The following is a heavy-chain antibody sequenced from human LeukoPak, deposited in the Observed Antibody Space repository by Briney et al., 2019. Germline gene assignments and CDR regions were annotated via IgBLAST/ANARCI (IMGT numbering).Heavy chain of an antibody. J-gene: IGHJ4*02. Sequence: GGSLRLSCAASGFTFSSYGMQWVRQAPGKGLEWVAFIRYDGSNKYYADSVKGRSTISRDNSKNTLYLQMNSLRAEDTAVYYCALAAAGLPRKFDYWGQGTLVTVSS. D-gene: IGHD6-13*01. CDR1: GFTFSSYG. CDR3: ALAAAGLPRKFDY. V-gene: IGHV3-30*02. CDR2: IRYDGSNK.